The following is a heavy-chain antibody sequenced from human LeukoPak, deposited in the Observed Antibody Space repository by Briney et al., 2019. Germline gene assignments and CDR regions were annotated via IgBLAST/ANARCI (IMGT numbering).Heavy chain of an antibody. V-gene: IGHV4-31*03. CDR2: IYYSGST. D-gene: IGHD2-2*01. J-gene: IGHJ5*02. CDR1: GGSISSGGYY. Sequence: PSQTLSLTCTVSGGSISSGGYYWSWIRQHPGKGLEWIGYIYYSGSTYYNPSLKSRVTISVDTSKNQFSLKLSSVTAADTAVYYCARGWTVPAADFTFDPWGQGTLVTVSS. CDR3: ARGWTVPAADFTFDP.